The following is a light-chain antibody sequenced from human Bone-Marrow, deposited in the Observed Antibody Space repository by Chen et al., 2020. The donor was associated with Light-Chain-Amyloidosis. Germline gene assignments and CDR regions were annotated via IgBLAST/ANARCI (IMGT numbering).Light chain of an antibody. CDR3: QSADSSGTYEVI. V-gene: IGLV3-25*03. CDR1: DLPTKY. CDR2: RDT. J-gene: IGLJ2*01. Sequence: SYALPQPPPVSVPPGQTARITCSGDDLPTKYAYWYQQKPGQAPVLVIHRDTERPSGISERFSGSSSGTTATLTISGVQAEDEADYHCQSADSSGTYEVIFGGGTKLTVL.